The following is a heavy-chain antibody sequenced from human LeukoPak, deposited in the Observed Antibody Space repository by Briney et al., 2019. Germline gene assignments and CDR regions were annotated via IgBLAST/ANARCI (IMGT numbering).Heavy chain of an antibody. J-gene: IGHJ5*02. CDR1: GGSISNYY. Sequence: SETLSLTCTVSGGSISNYYWSWIRQPPGKGLEWIGYIYYSGSTNYNPSLKSRVTISVDTSKNQFSLKLSSVTAADTAVYYCARERSMVRGVSWFDPWGQGTLVTVPS. CDR3: ARERSMVRGVSWFDP. V-gene: IGHV4-59*01. D-gene: IGHD3-10*01. CDR2: IYYSGST.